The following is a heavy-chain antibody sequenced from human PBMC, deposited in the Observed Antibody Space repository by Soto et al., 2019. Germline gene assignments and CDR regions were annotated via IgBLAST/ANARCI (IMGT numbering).Heavy chain of an antibody. CDR1: GCSINSYY. V-gene: IGHV4-34*01. CDR3: ARGLNRPPHGIVGATPTPFDY. D-gene: IGHD1-26*01. Sequence: ETLYLTCAVAGCSINSYYQNWNRHPTGNVLDWNREINHSGSTNYNPSLKSRVTISVDTSKNQFSLKLSSVTAADTAVYYCARGLNRPPHGIVGATPTPFDYWGHGTLATLSS. J-gene: IGHJ4*01. CDR2: INHSGST.